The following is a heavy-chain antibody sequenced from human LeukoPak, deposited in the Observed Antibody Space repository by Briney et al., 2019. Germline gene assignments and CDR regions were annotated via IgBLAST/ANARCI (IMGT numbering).Heavy chain of an antibody. D-gene: IGHD2-21*02. CDR3: AKDCGGDCQVYK. CDR2: CGGSGGSA. V-gene: IGHV3-23*01. CDR1: GFNLSDYV. J-gene: IGHJ4*02. Sequence: PGESLSLSCPASGFNLSDYVITWVRQTPGNVLEWFSACGGSGGSAYYADSVKGRFTISRDNSKSILYLQMNNLRTDDTAVYYCAKDCGGDCQVYKWGQGSLVTVSS.